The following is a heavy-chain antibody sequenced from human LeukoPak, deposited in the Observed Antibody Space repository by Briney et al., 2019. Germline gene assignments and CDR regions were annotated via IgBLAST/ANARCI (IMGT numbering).Heavy chain of an antibody. J-gene: IGHJ4*02. CDR1: GFMFSDYS. Sequence: PGGSLRLSCVGSGFMFSDYSIGWVRQGPGQGLEWISHMSGSGYSKYHADSVKGRFTISRDNAMGSVFLQMNSLRVEDTAVYYCARDRLGNEGLQLYDIWGQGTLVSVSS. V-gene: IGHV3-11*04. D-gene: IGHD5-24*01. CDR2: MSGSGYSK. CDR3: ARDRLGNEGLQLYDI.